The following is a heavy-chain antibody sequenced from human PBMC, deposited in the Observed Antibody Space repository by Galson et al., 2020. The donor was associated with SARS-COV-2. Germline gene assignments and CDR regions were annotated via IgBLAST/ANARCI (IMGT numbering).Heavy chain of an antibody. CDR1: GYTLTELS. CDR3: ATSPAVTTVGLPPFRTQTANYYCYYGMDV. V-gene: IGHV1-24*01. Sequence: ASVKVSCKVSGYTLTELSMHWVRQAPGKGLEWMGGFDPEDGETIYAQKFQGRVTMTEDTSTDTAYMELSSLRSEDTAVYYCATSPAVTTVGLPPFRTQTANYYCYYGMDVWGQGTTVTVSS. J-gene: IGHJ6*02. D-gene: IGHD4-17*01. CDR2: FDPEDGET.